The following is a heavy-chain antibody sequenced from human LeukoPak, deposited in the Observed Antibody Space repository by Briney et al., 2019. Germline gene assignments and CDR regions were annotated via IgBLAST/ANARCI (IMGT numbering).Heavy chain of an antibody. CDR1: GFTFSSYA. Sequence: PGGSLRLSCAASGFTFSSYAMSGVRQAPGKGLEWVAFIRYDGSNKYYADSVKGRFTISRDNSKNTLYLQMNSLRAEDTAVYYCASPKAFLEWLTNDAFDIWGQGTMVTVSS. CDR3: ASPKAFLEWLTNDAFDI. V-gene: IGHV3-30*02. D-gene: IGHD3-3*02. CDR2: IRYDGSNK. J-gene: IGHJ3*02.